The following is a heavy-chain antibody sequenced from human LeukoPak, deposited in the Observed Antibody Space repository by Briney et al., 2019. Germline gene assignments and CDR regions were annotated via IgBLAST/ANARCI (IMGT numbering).Heavy chain of an antibody. CDR1: GFRVSDYY. Sequence: QPGGSLILSCAVSGFRVSDYYMSWVRPAPGKGLEWVGLIRDSGEAFYADFARGRFAISRDESENTLYLQMNSLRVEDTAVYFCARDRAANQDWVEFDPWGQGTPVIVSS. CDR3: ARDRAANQDWVEFDP. D-gene: IGHD3/OR15-3a*01. V-gene: IGHV3-66*03. CDR2: IRDSGEA. J-gene: IGHJ5*02.